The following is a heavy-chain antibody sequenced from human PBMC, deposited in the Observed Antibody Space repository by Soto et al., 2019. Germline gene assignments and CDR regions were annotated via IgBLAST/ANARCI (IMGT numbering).Heavy chain of an antibody. CDR1: GYTFTNYG. Sequence: QVQLVQSGAEVKKPGASVKVSCKASGYTFTNYGISWVRQTPGQGLEWMGWISAYNGNTKYAQKLQGRVTMTTDTSTSTAYMELRSLRSDDTAVYYCARGVGSGSYYNQYNWFDPWGQGTLVTVSS. D-gene: IGHD3-10*01. CDR3: ARGVGSGSYYNQYNWFDP. J-gene: IGHJ5*02. CDR2: ISAYNGNT. V-gene: IGHV1-18*01.